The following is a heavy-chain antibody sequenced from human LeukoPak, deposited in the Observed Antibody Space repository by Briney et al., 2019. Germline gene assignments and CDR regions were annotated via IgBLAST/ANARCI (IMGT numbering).Heavy chain of an antibody. V-gene: IGHV3-23*01. J-gene: IGHJ4*02. CDR3: AKDKSGSYFGNDY. Sequence: PGGSLRLSGAASGFTFSSYAMSWVRQAPGKGLEWVSAISGSGGSTYYADSVKGRFTISRDNSKNTLYLQMNSLRAEDTAVYYCAKDKSGSYFGNDYWGQGTLVTVSS. CDR2: ISGSGGST. CDR1: GFTFSSYA. D-gene: IGHD1-26*01.